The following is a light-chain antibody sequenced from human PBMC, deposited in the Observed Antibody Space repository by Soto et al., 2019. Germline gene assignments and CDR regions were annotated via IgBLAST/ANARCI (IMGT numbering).Light chain of an antibody. CDR2: KAS. Sequence: DIQMTQSPSILSASVGDRVIITSRASQSVSTWLAWYQQKPGKAPNLLIFKASTLNSGVPSRFSGSGSGTEFTLTISSLQPDDFATYYCQQYNTYWTFGQGTKVEVK. J-gene: IGKJ1*01. CDR3: QQYNTYWT. CDR1: QSVSTW. V-gene: IGKV1-5*03.